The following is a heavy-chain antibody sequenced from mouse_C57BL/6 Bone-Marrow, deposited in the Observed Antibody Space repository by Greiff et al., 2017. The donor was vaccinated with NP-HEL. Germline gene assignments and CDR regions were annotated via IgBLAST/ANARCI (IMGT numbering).Heavy chain of an antibody. Sequence: EVKLVESEGGLVQPGSSMKLSCTASGFTFSDYYMAWVRQVPEKGLEWVANINYDGSSTYYLDSLKSRFIISRDNAKNILYLQMSSLKSEDTATYYCAREGGLRRRTYAMDYWGQGTPVTVSS. CDR1: GFTFSDYY. D-gene: IGHD2-4*01. CDR2: INYDGSST. V-gene: IGHV5-16*01. J-gene: IGHJ4*01. CDR3: AREGGLRRRTYAMDY.